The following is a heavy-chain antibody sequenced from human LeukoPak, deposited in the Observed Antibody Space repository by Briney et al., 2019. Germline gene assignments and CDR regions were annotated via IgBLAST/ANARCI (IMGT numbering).Heavy chain of an antibody. D-gene: IGHD3-22*01. Sequence: GGSLRLSCAASGFTFSSYGMHWVRQAPGKGLEWVAVISYDGSNKYYADSVKGRFTISRDNSKNTLYLQMNSLRAEDTAVYYCAKDRSSYYYDSSGYPLDYWGQGTLVTVSS. J-gene: IGHJ4*02. CDR2: ISYDGSNK. V-gene: IGHV3-30*18. CDR1: GFTFSSYG. CDR3: AKDRSSYYYDSSGYPLDY.